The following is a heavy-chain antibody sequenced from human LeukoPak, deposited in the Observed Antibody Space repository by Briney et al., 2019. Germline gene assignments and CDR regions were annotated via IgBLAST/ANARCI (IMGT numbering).Heavy chain of an antibody. V-gene: IGHV1-69*05. D-gene: IGHD5-24*01. CDR2: IISIFGTA. Sequence: VASVKVSCKASGGTFSSYAISWVRQAPGQGLEWMGGIISIFGTANYAQKFQGRVTITTDESTSTAYMELSSLRSEDTAVYYCAIEMATNHYYSYYMDVWGKGTTVTVSS. CDR3: AIEMATNHYYSYYMDV. CDR1: GGTFSSYA. J-gene: IGHJ6*03.